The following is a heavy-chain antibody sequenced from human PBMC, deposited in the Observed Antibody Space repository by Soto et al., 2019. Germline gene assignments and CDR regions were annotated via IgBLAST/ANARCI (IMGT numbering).Heavy chain of an antibody. Sequence: PWGSLRLSCAASGFTFTRYSINWFRHSPLKWLEWVSSISSTTNYIYYGDSMKGRFTISRDNGKNSLYLEMHSLRAEDTAVYYCARESEDLTSNFDYWGQGTLVTVSS. CDR2: ISSTTNYI. CDR1: GFTFTRYS. V-gene: IGHV3-21*06. CDR3: ARESEDLTSNFDY. J-gene: IGHJ4*02.